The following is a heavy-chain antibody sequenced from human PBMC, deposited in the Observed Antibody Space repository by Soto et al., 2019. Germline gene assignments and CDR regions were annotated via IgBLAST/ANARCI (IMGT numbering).Heavy chain of an antibody. J-gene: IGHJ6*03. V-gene: IGHV4-34*01. Sequence: SETLSLTCAVYGGSFSGYYWSWIRQPPGKGLEWIGEINHSGSTNYNPSLKSRVTISVDTSKNQFSLKLSSVTAADTAVYYCARGRYYGSGRGYYYYMDVWGKGTTVTVSS. CDR2: INHSGST. CDR3: ARGRYYGSGRGYYYYMDV. D-gene: IGHD3-10*01. CDR1: GGSFSGYY.